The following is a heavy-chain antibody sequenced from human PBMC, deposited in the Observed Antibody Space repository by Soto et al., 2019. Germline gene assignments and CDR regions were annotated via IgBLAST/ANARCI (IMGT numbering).Heavy chain of an antibody. CDR1: GGSFSGYY. D-gene: IGHD6-13*01. CDR3: ASRIAAAGHNWFDP. CDR2: INHSGST. V-gene: IGHV4-34*01. Sequence: QVQLQQWGAGLLKPSETLSLTCAVYGGSFSGYYWSWIRQPPGKGLEWIGEINHSGSTNYNPSLKSRVTISVDTSKNQFSLKLSTVTAADTAVHYCASRIAAAGHNWFDPWGQGTLVTVSS. J-gene: IGHJ5*02.